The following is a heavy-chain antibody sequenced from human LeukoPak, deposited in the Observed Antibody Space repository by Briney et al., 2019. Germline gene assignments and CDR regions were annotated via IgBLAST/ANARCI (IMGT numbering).Heavy chain of an antibody. D-gene: IGHD1-26*01. J-gene: IGHJ3*02. V-gene: IGHV4-34*01. CDR1: GGSFSGYY. Sequence: PSETLSLTCAVYGGSFSGYYWSWIRQPPGKGLEWIGEINHSGSTTHNPSLKSRVTISVDTSKNQLSLRLRSVTAADTAVYYCAKFDLGDDAFDIWGQGTMVTVSS. CDR2: INHSGST. CDR3: AKFDLGDDAFDI.